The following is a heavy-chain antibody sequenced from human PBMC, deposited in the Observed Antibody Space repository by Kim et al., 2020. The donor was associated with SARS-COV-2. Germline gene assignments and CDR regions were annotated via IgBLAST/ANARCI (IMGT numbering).Heavy chain of an antibody. CDR1: GYTFTSYG. J-gene: IGHJ6*02. CDR2: ISAYNGNT. Sequence: ASVKVSCKASGYTFTSYGISWVRQAPGQGLEWMGWISAYNGNTNYAQKLQGRVTMTTDTSTSTAYMELRSLRSDDTAVYYCAREGARWGYCSSTSCYQDYYYGMDVWGQGTTVTVSS. D-gene: IGHD2-2*01. V-gene: IGHV1-18*01. CDR3: AREGARWGYCSSTSCYQDYYYGMDV.